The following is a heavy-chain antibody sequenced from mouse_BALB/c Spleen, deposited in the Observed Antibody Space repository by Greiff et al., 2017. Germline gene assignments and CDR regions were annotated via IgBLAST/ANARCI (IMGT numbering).Heavy chain of an antibody. J-gene: IGHJ3*01. D-gene: IGHD2-3*01. CDR1: GYSITSGYY. Sequence: VQLQESGPGLVKPSQSLSLTCSVTGYSITSGYYWNWIRQFPGNKLEWMGYISYDGSNNYNPSLKNRISITRDTSKNQFFLKLNSVTTEDTATYYCAIVEGDGYYFAYWGQGTLVTVSA. CDR3: AIVEGDGYYFAY. V-gene: IGHV3-6*02. CDR2: ISYDGSN.